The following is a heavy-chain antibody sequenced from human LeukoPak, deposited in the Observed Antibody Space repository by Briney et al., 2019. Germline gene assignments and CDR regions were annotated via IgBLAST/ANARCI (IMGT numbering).Heavy chain of an antibody. Sequence: SETLFLTCTVSGGSINSYYWSWIRQPPGKGLEWIGYISYSGSTNYNPSLKSRVTISLDTSKKQFFLRLTSVTAADTALYYCTRGNVNWGQGTLVTVSS. CDR1: GGSINSYY. CDR2: ISYSGST. CDR3: TRGNVN. J-gene: IGHJ4*02. V-gene: IGHV4-59*01.